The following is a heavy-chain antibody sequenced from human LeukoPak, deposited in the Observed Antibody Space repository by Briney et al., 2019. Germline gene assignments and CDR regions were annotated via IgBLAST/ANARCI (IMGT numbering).Heavy chain of an antibody. CDR2: ISYSGSTT. CDR3: ARDLWSKGVFDY. CDR1: GFTFTNFE. V-gene: IGHV3-48*03. Sequence: PGGSLRLSCAASGFTFTNFEMNWVRQAPGKGLEWVSYISYSGSTTSYADSVKGRFTISRDNAKNSLYLQMNSLRVEDTAVYYCARDLWSKGVFDYWGQGTLVTVSS. D-gene: IGHD2-21*01. J-gene: IGHJ4*02.